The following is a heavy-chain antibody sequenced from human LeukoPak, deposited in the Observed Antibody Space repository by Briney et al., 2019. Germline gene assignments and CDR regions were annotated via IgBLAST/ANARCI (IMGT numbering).Heavy chain of an antibody. V-gene: IGHV4-38-2*02. CDR2: IFHSGST. Sequence: SETLSLTCTVSGYSFSSGHFWGWIRQPPGKGLEWIGSIFHSGSTYYNPSLKSRVTFSVDTSKNQFSLRLTSVTAADTALYYCARDWNRYAYWGQGTLVTVSS. D-gene: IGHD1-1*01. CDR1: GYSFSSGHF. J-gene: IGHJ4*02. CDR3: ARDWNRYAY.